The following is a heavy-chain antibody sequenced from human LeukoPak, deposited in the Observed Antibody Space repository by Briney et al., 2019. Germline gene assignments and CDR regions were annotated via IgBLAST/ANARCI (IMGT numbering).Heavy chain of an antibody. Sequence: GGSLRLSCAASGFTFSSYWMSWVRQAPGKGLEWVANIKQDGSEKYYVDSVKGRFTISRDNAKNSLYLQMNSLRAEDTAVYYCARIIIYDFWSGYYGHYFDYWGQGTLVTVSS. D-gene: IGHD3-3*01. CDR2: IKQDGSEK. CDR1: GFTFSSYW. V-gene: IGHV3-7*01. CDR3: ARIIIYDFWSGYYGHYFDY. J-gene: IGHJ4*02.